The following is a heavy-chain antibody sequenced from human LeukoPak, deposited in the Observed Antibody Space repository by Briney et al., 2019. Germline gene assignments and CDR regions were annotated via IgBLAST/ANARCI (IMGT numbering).Heavy chain of an antibody. J-gene: IGHJ3*01. Sequence: GGSLRLACVGSEFPFSAYAMTWVRLTPGKGLEWVSSIGGSGSNTKYADSVRGRFTISRDKSKNKLYLQMNSLRAEDTAVYYCGRHPNGDSVGAFEFWGQGTLVSVSS. CDR1: EFPFSAYA. D-gene: IGHD2-21*02. CDR2: IGGSGSNT. CDR3: GRHPNGDSVGAFEF. V-gene: IGHV3-23*01.